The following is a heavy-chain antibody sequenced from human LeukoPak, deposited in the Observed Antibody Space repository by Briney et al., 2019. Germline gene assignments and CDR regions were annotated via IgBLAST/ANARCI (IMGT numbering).Heavy chain of an antibody. CDR3: ARDQRGKTYEPPEWFGP. V-gene: IGHV1-18*01. Sequence: GASVKVSCKASGYTFTSYGISWVRQAPGQGLEWMGWISAYNGNTNYAQKLQGRVTMTTDTSTSTAYMELRSLRSDDTAVHYCARDQRGKTYEPPEWFGPWGQGTLVTVSS. CDR2: ISAYNGNT. D-gene: IGHD3-16*01. CDR1: GYTFTSYG. J-gene: IGHJ5*02.